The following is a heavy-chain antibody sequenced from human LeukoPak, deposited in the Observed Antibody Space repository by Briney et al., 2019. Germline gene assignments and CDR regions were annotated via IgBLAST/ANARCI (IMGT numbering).Heavy chain of an antibody. CDR2: ISSSSSYI. CDR1: GFTFSSYS. V-gene: IGHV3-21*01. Sequence: GRSLRLSCAASGFTFSSYSMNWVRQAPGKGLEWVSSISSSSSYIYYADSVKGRFTISRDNAKNSLYLQMNSLRAEDTAVYYCARDDGYSYGSLVDYWGQGTLVTVSS. J-gene: IGHJ4*02. D-gene: IGHD5-18*01. CDR3: ARDDGYSYGSLVDY.